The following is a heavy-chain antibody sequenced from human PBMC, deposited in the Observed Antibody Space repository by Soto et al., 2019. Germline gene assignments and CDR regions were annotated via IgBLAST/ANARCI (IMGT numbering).Heavy chain of an antibody. D-gene: IGHD6-13*01. J-gene: IGHJ3*02. CDR2: IYYSGST. V-gene: IGHV4-59*01. Sequence: SETLSLTCTVSGGSISSYYWSWIRQPPGKGLEWIGYIYYSGSTNYNPSLKSRVTISVDTSKNQFSLKLSSVTAADTAVYYCARGAIAAPHSFDIWGQGTMVTVS. CDR1: GGSISSYY. CDR3: ARGAIAAPHSFDI.